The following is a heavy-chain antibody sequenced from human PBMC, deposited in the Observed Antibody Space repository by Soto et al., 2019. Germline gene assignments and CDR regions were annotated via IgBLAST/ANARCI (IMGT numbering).Heavy chain of an antibody. CDR3: AKDNRDYDILTGYYSDYYFDY. D-gene: IGHD3-9*01. J-gene: IGHJ4*02. CDR2: ISWDGGST. V-gene: IGHV3-43*01. CDR1: GFTFDDYT. Sequence: PVGSLRLSCAASGFTFDDYTMHWVRQAPGKGLEWVSLISWDGGSTYYADSVKGRFTISRDNSKNSLYLQMNSLRTEDTALYYCAKDNRDYDILTGYYSDYYFDYWGQGTLVTVSS.